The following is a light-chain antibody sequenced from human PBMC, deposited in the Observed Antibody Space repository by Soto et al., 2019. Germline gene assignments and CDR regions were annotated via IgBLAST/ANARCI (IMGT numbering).Light chain of an antibody. CDR1: SSDVGGYNY. J-gene: IGLJ2*01. CDR2: EVR. Sequence: QSALTQPASVSGSPGQSITISCTGTSSDVGGYNYVSWYQQHAGKAPKVLIYEVRNRPSGVSNRFSGSKSGNTASLTISGLQAEDEADYYCSSYTSDYTLVFGGGTKLTVL. CDR3: SSYTSDYTLV. V-gene: IGLV2-14*01.